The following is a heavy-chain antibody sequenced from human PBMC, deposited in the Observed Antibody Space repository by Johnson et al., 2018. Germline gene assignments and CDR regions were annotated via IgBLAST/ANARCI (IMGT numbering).Heavy chain of an antibody. V-gene: IGHV3-30*18. CDR3: AKDGGYYYYYYMDV. CDR1: GFTFSSYG. CDR2: LSYDGSNK. D-gene: IGHD3-16*01. Sequence: QVQLMQSGGGVVQPGRSLRLSCAASGFTFSSYGMHWVRQAPGKGLEWVAVLSYDGSNKYYADSVKGRFTISRDNSKNTLYLQMNSLRAEDTAVYYCAKDGGYYYYYYMDVWGKGTTVTVSS. J-gene: IGHJ6*03.